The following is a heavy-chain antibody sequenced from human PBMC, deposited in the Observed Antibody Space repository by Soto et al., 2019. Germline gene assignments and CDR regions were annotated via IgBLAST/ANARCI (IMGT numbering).Heavy chain of an antibody. Sequence: EVQLLESGGGLVQPGGSLRLSCAASGFTFSSYAMSWVSQAPGKGLEWVSSISGSGDSTYYADSVKGRFTIPRDNSKNTLYLQMNSLRAEDTAVYYCAQHVYATYYYYYMDVWGKGTTVTVSS. D-gene: IGHD2-8*01. J-gene: IGHJ6*03. V-gene: IGHV3-23*01. CDR3: AQHVYATYYYYYMDV. CDR2: ISGSGDST. CDR1: GFTFSSYA.